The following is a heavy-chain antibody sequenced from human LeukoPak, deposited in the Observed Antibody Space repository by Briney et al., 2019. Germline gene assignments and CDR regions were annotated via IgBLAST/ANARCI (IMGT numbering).Heavy chain of an antibody. Sequence: SETLSLTCSVSGGSISSSNYYWSWIRQPAGKGLEWIGRIYTSESTNYNPSLKSRVTISVDTSRNQFSLKLSSVTAADTAVYYCARLYGSGSYYNYYYYYMDVWGKGTTVTVSS. CDR1: GGSISSSNYY. CDR2: IYTSEST. V-gene: IGHV4-61*02. J-gene: IGHJ6*03. D-gene: IGHD3-10*01. CDR3: ARLYGSGSYYNYYYYYMDV.